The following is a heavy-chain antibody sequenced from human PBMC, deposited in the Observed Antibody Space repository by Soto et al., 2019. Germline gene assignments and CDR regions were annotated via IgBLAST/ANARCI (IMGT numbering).Heavy chain of an antibody. J-gene: IGHJ5*02. D-gene: IGHD1-1*01. CDR2: ISYDGSNK. Sequence: QVQLVESGGGVVQPGRSLRLSCAASGFTFSSYAMHWVRQAPGKGPERVAVISYDGSNKYYADSVKGRFTISRDNSKNTLYLQMNSLRAEDTAVYYCARDRGNAPFDPWGQGTLVTVSS. CDR1: GFTFSSYA. CDR3: ARDRGNAPFDP. V-gene: IGHV3-30-3*01.